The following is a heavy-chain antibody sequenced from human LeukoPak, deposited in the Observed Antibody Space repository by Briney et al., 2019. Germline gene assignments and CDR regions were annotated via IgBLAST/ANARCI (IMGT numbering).Heavy chain of an antibody. Sequence: SETLSLTCAVYGGSFSGYYWSWIRQPPGKGLEWIGEINHSGSTNYNPSLKSRVTISVDTSKNQFSLKLSSVTAADTAVYYCARQYTWNYVGYWGQGTLVTVSS. V-gene: IGHV4-34*01. CDR3: ARQYTWNYVGY. CDR1: GGSFSGYY. J-gene: IGHJ4*02. D-gene: IGHD1-20*01. CDR2: INHSGST.